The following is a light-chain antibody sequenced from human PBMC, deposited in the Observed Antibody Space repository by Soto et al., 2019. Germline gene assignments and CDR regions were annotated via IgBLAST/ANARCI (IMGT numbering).Light chain of an antibody. CDR1: QTISSW. J-gene: IGKJ1*01. Sequence: DIQMTQSPSTLSGSVGDRVTITCRASQTISSWLAWYQQKPGNAPKLLIYKASTLKSGVPSRLSGSGSGTEVTLTIIGLQPDDVATYYCQHYNSYSEAFGQGTKVELK. CDR2: KAS. V-gene: IGKV1-5*03. CDR3: QHYNSYSEA.